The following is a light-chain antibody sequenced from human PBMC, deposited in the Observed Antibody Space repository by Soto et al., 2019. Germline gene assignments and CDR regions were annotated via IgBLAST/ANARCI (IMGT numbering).Light chain of an antibody. V-gene: IGKV3-15*01. CDR2: GAS. CDR1: QSVRSN. Sequence: EIVMTQSPATLSVSPGERATLSCRASQSVRSNLAWYQQKPGQAPRLLIYGASNRATGIPARFSGSGSGTEFTLTISSLQSEDFAVYYCQQYNNWLPSFGQGTKVEIK. CDR3: QQYNNWLPS. J-gene: IGKJ1*01.